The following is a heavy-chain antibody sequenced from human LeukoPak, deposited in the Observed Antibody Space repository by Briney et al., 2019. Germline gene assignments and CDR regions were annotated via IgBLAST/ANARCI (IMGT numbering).Heavy chain of an antibody. CDR2: INHSGST. Sequence: SETLSLTCAVYGGSFSGYYWSWIRQPPGKGLEWIGEINHSGSTNYNPSLKSRVTISVDTSKNQFSLKLSSVTAADTAVYYCARDPGIAAAPEYFQHWGQGTLVTVSS. CDR3: ARDPGIAAAPEYFQH. V-gene: IGHV4-34*01. D-gene: IGHD6-13*01. CDR1: GGSFSGYY. J-gene: IGHJ1*01.